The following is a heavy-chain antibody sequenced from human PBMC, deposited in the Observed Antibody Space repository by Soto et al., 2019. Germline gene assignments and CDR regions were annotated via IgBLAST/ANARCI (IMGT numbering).Heavy chain of an antibody. Sequence: EVQLLESGGGLVQPGGSLRLSCAASGFTFSSYAMSWVRQAPGKGLEWVSAISGSGGSTYYADSVKGRFTISRDNSKNTLYLQMNRLRAEDTAVYYCAKDLGPYYGSGSYLDYWGQGTLVTVSS. J-gene: IGHJ4*02. D-gene: IGHD3-10*01. CDR3: AKDLGPYYGSGSYLDY. V-gene: IGHV3-23*01. CDR2: ISGSGGST. CDR1: GFTFSSYA.